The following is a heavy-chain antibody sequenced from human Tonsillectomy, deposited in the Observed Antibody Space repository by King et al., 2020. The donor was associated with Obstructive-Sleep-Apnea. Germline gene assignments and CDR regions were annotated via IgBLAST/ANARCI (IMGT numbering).Heavy chain of an antibody. CDR3: ARHWGIAARPSSFDY. Sequence: QLVQSSAEVKKPGESLKISCKGSGYRFTSYWIGWVRQMPGKGLEWMGIIYPGDSDTRYSPSFQGQVTISADKSISTAYLQWSSLKASDTAMYYCARHWGIAARPSSFDYWGQGTLVTVSS. CDR1: GYRFTSYW. J-gene: IGHJ4*02. V-gene: IGHV5-51*01. D-gene: IGHD6-6*01. CDR2: IYPGDSDT.